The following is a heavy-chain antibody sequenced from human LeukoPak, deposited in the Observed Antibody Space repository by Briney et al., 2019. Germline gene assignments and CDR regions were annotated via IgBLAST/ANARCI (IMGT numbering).Heavy chain of an antibody. CDR1: GFTFSNSG. CDR2: ISYDGRNK. D-gene: IGHD6-25*01. CDR3: AKDHSIAAAGYYFGY. J-gene: IGHJ4*02. Sequence: PGGSLRLSCAASGFTFSNSGMHWVRQAPGKGLEWVAVISYDGRNKYYTDPVKGRFTISRDNSKNTAYLQMNSLRAEDTAVYYCAKDHSIAAAGYYFGYWGQGTLVTVSS. V-gene: IGHV3-30*18.